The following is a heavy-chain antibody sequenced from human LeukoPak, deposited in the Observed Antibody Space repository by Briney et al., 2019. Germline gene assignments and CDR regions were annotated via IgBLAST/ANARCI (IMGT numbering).Heavy chain of an antibody. CDR2: INHSGST. V-gene: IGHV4-34*01. D-gene: IGHD1-1*01. Sequence: SETLSLTCAVYGGSFSGYYWSWIRQPPRKGLEWIGEINHSGSTNYNPSLKSRVTISVDTSKNQFSLKLSSVTAANTAVYYCARGFPAGYRFPQYYYGMDVWGQGTTVTVSS. J-gene: IGHJ6*02. CDR1: GGSFSGYY. CDR3: ARGFPAGYRFPQYYYGMDV.